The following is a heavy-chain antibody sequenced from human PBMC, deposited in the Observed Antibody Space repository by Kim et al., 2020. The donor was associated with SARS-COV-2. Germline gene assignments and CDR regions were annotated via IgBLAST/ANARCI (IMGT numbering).Heavy chain of an antibody. CDR3: ARGFDWSTYYMDV. Sequence: YADSVKGRFTIARDNSKNTLYLQMNSLRAEDTAVYYCARGFDWSTYYMDVWGKGTTVTVSS. J-gene: IGHJ6*03. V-gene: IGHV3-33*01. D-gene: IGHD3-9*01.